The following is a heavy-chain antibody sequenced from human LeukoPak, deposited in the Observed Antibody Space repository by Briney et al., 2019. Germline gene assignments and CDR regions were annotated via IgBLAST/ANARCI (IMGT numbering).Heavy chain of an antibody. CDR3: ARGPAGGATDY. J-gene: IGHJ4*02. CDR2: ISSSSSYI. D-gene: IGHD3-16*01. CDR1: GFTFSSYS. V-gene: IGHV3-21*01. Sequence: GGSLRLSCAASGFTFSSYSMNWVRQAPGKGLEWVSSISSSSSYIYYADSVKGRFTISRDNAKNSLYLQMNSLRAEDTAVYYCARGPAGGATDYWGQGTLVTVSS.